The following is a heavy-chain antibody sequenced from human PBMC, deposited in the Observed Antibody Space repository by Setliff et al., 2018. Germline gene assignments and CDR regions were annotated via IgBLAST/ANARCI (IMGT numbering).Heavy chain of an antibody. Sequence: PGGSLRLSCAVSGLRFSDAWVSWVRQAPGKGLEWVSVISGSGDNTYYADSVEGRFTISRDNSKNTLFLQMNSLRAEDTAVYYCARQPSKYDHFWGTYRLDAFDIWGQGTMVTVSS. CDR2: ISGSGDNT. J-gene: IGHJ3*02. D-gene: IGHD3-16*02. CDR3: ARQPSKYDHFWGTYRLDAFDI. CDR1: GLRFSDAW. V-gene: IGHV3-23*01.